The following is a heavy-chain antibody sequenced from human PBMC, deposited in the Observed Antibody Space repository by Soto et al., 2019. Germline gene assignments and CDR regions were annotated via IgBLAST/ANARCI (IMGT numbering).Heavy chain of an antibody. V-gene: IGHV1-2*04. CDR1: GYTFTGYY. Sequence: GASVKVSCKASGYTFTGYYMHWVRQAPGQGLEWMGWINPNSGGTNYAQKFQGWVTMTRDTSISTAYMELSRLRSDDTAVYYCARKSAAGTYYYYGMDVWGQGTTVTVSS. D-gene: IGHD6-13*01. J-gene: IGHJ6*02. CDR3: ARKSAAGTYYYYGMDV. CDR2: INPNSGGT.